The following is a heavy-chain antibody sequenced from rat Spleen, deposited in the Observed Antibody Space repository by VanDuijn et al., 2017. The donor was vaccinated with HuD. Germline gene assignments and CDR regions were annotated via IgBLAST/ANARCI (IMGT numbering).Heavy chain of an antibody. D-gene: IGHD1-1*01. Sequence: EVQLVESGGGLVQPGGSLRLSCAASGFTFTDYHMAWVRQAPAQGLEWVATISYDGSSTYYRDSVKGRFTVSRDNAKSTLYLQMDSLRSEDTATYYCARQGYSGDVEDAWGQGASVTVSS. V-gene: IGHV5-7*01. CDR1: GFTFTDYH. CDR2: ISYDGSST. J-gene: IGHJ4*01. CDR3: ARQGYSGDVEDA.